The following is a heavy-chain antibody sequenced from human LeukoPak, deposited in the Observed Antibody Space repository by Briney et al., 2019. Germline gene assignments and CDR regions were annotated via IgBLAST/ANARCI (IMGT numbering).Heavy chain of an antibody. D-gene: IGHD2-2*01. CDR1: GFTLSNYW. Sequence: AGGSLRLSCAASGFTLSNYWMHWVRQAPGKGLVWVSRINSDGSSTSHADSVKGRFTISRDNAKGTLYLQMNSLRSEDTAVYYCARGPQRGAAANYYGMDVWGQGTTVTVSS. CDR3: ARGPQRGAAANYYGMDV. J-gene: IGHJ6*02. CDR2: INSDGSST. V-gene: IGHV3-74*01.